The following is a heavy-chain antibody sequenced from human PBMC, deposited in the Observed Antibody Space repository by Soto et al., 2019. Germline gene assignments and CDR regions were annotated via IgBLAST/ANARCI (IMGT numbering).Heavy chain of an antibody. J-gene: IGHJ6*02. D-gene: IGHD2-15*01. CDR3: AYTDCSGGSCYSTYYYGMDV. CDR1: GFTFSSYA. Sequence: EVQLLESGGGLVQPGGSLRLSCAASGFTFSSYAMSWVRQAPGKGLEWVSAISGSGGSTYYADSVKGRFTISRDNSKNTLYLQMNSLRAEDTAVYYCAYTDCSGGSCYSTYYYGMDVWGQGTTVTVSS. CDR2: ISGSGGST. V-gene: IGHV3-23*01.